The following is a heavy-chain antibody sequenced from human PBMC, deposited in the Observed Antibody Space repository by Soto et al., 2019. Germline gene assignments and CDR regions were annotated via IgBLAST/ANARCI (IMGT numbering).Heavy chain of an antibody. CDR1: GFTFSGFD. CDR2: IGTAGDT. Sequence: GGSLRLSCEASGFTFSGFDMHWVRQPTGKGLEWVSSIGTAGDTYYAVSVKGRFTISRDNAKNSLSLQMNSLRAGDMAVYFCAKSQEIGTHFFDSWGQGIQVTVSS. D-gene: IGHD6-13*01. V-gene: IGHV3-13*01. J-gene: IGHJ4*02. CDR3: AKSQEIGTHFFDS.